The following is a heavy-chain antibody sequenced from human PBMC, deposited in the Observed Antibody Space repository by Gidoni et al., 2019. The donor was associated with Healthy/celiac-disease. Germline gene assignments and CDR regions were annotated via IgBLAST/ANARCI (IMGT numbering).Heavy chain of an antibody. CDR3: ARDHGYCSGGSCYPDY. Sequence: QVQLVQSGADVQKPGASVKVSCKASGYTFTSYGISWVRPAPGQGLEWMGWISAYNGNTNYSQKLQGRVTMTTDTSTSTAYMELRSLRSDDTAVYYCARDHGYCSGGSCYPDYWGQGTLVTVSS. CDR2: ISAYNGNT. J-gene: IGHJ4*02. V-gene: IGHV1-18*04. D-gene: IGHD2-15*01. CDR1: GYTFTSYG.